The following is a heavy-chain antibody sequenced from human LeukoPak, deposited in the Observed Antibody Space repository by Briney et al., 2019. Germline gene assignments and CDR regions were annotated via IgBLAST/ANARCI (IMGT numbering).Heavy chain of an antibody. Sequence: GGSLRLSCAASGFTFSSYAMSWVRQAPGKGLEWVSAISGSGGSTYYADSVKGRFTISRDNFKNTLYLQMNSLRAEDTAVYYCAKDDSDRHYYDSSGYYGYWGQGTLVTVSS. CDR1: GFTFSSYA. CDR2: ISGSGGST. V-gene: IGHV3-23*01. D-gene: IGHD3-22*01. J-gene: IGHJ4*02. CDR3: AKDDSDRHYYDSSGYYGY.